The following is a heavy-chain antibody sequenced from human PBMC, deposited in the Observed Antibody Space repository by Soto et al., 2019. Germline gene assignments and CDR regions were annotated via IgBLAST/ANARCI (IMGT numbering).Heavy chain of an antibody. Sequence: SVKVSCKASGGTFSSYAISWVRQAPGQGLEWMGGIIPIFGTANYAQKFQGRVTITADESTSTAYMELSSLRSEDTAVYYCARGRSTMVVVVPGYYYYGMDGWGQGTTVTVSS. CDR2: IIPIFGTA. CDR3: ARGRSTMVVVVPGYYYYGMDG. CDR1: GGTFSSYA. V-gene: IGHV1-69*13. J-gene: IGHJ6*02. D-gene: IGHD3-22*01.